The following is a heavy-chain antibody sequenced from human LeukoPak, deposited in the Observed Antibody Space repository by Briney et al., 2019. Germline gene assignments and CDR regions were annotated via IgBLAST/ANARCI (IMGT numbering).Heavy chain of an antibody. V-gene: IGHV3-23*01. J-gene: IGHJ4*02. CDR3: ATAGGSSGSYPLIY. Sequence: GGSLRLSCAASGFTFSSYAMSWVRQAPGKGLERVSVITGSGGTTFYADSVKGRFTISRDNSKNTVFLQMNSLRAEDTAVYYCATAGGSSGSYPLIYWGQGILVTVSS. D-gene: IGHD6-19*01. CDR1: GFTFSSYA. CDR2: ITGSGGTT.